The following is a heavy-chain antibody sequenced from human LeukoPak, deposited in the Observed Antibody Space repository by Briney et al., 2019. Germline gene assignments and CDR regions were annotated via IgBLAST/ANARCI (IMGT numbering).Heavy chain of an antibody. D-gene: IGHD6-19*01. J-gene: IGHJ4*02. CDR3: ARETSLAGFASGLGFNY. CDR1: GGSISSYY. Sequence: SETLSLTCTVSGGSISSYYWSWIRQPPGKGLEWIGYVYGSGYTNYNPSLKSRVTMSIDTSKNHFSLKLTSVTAADTATYYCARETSLAGFASGLGFNYWGQGILVTVSS. CDR2: VYGSGYT. V-gene: IGHV4-59*01.